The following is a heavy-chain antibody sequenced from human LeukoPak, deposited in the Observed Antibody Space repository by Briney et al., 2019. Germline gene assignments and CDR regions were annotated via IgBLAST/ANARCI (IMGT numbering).Heavy chain of an antibody. Sequence: SVKVSCKASGGTFSSYAISWVRQAPGQGLEWMGGIIPIFGTANYAQKFQGRVTITSDESTSTAYMELSSLRSEDTAVYYCARDSLNPITETTSDYMDVWGKGTTVTVSS. CDR1: GGTFSSYA. V-gene: IGHV1-69*13. J-gene: IGHJ6*03. D-gene: IGHD1-7*01. CDR2: IIPIFGTA. CDR3: ARDSLNPITETTSDYMDV.